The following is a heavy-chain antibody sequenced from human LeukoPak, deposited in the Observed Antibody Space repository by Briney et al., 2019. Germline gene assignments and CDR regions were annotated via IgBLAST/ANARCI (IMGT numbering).Heavy chain of an antibody. CDR2: INPSGGST. Sequence: ASVKVSCKASGYIFTSYYMHWVRQAPGQGLEWMGIINPSGGSTSYAQKFQGRVTMTRDTSTSTVYMELSSLRSEDTTVYYCASGIFGYSREDYYYYGMDVWGKGTTVTVSS. J-gene: IGHJ6*04. CDR3: ASGIFGYSREDYYYYGMDV. CDR1: GYIFTSYY. V-gene: IGHV1-46*01. D-gene: IGHD3-3*01.